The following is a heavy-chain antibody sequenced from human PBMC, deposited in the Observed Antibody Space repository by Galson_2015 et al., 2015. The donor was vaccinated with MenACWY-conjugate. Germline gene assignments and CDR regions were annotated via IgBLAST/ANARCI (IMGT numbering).Heavy chain of an antibody. V-gene: IGHV4-28*01. CDR1: GYSISSSNW. J-gene: IGHJ4*02. D-gene: IGHD1-1*01. Sequence: SETLSLTCAVSGYSISSSNWWGWIRQPPGKGLEWIGYIYHHGSTYYNPALKSRVTMSVDTSKNQFSLKLSSVTAVDTAVYYCGRTSGTSGTEFDFWGQGTLVTVSS. CDR2: IYHHGST. CDR3: GRTSGTSGTEFDF.